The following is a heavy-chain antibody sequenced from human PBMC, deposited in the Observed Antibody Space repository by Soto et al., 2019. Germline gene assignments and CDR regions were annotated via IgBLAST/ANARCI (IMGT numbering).Heavy chain of an antibody. J-gene: IGHJ4*02. CDR1: GGSISSGGYS. Sequence: QLQLQESGSGLVKPSQTLSLTCAVSGGSISSGGYSWSWIRQPSGKGLEWIGYIYHSGSTYYNPSLKSRVTISVDRSNNQFSLELSSVTAADTAVYYCARSDYYGSGRAFDYWGQGTLVTVSS. D-gene: IGHD3-10*01. V-gene: IGHV4-30-2*01. CDR3: ARSDYYGSGRAFDY. CDR2: IYHSGST.